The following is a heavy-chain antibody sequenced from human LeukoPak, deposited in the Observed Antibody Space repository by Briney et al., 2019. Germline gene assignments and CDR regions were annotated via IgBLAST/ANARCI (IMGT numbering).Heavy chain of an antibody. D-gene: IGHD6-13*01. Sequence: SETLSLTCTVSGGSISSYYWSWIRQPPGKGLEWIGYIYYSGSTSYNPSLKSRVTISVDTSKNQFSLKLSSVTAADTAVYYCARAPQRRAAAGTLVSWFDPWGQGTLVTVSS. V-gene: IGHV4-59*01. J-gene: IGHJ5*02. CDR1: GGSISSYY. CDR3: ARAPQRRAAAGTLVSWFDP. CDR2: IYYSGST.